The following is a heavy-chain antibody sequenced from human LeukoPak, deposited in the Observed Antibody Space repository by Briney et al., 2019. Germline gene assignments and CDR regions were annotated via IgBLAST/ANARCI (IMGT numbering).Heavy chain of an antibody. CDR1: GGSISSYY. Sequence: PSETLSFTCTVSGGSISSYYWSWIRQPPGKGLEWIGYIYYSGSTYYNPSLKSRVTISVDTSKNQFSLKLSSVTAADTAVYYCAREGHYYGSRFDPWGQGTLVTVSS. D-gene: IGHD3-10*01. J-gene: IGHJ5*02. V-gene: IGHV4-30-4*01. CDR2: IYYSGST. CDR3: AREGHYYGSRFDP.